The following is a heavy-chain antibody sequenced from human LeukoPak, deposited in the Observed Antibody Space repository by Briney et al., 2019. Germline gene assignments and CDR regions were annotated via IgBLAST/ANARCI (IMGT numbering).Heavy chain of an antibody. Sequence: SVKVSCKASGGTFTSYAISWVRRAPGQGLEWMGGIIPIFGTANYAQKFQGRVTITADESTSTAYMELSSLRSEDTAVYYCASSSGRTAVLRASHLFDIWGQGTMVTVSS. CDR1: GGTFTSYA. CDR2: IIPIFGTA. V-gene: IGHV1-69*01. CDR3: ASSSGRTAVLRASHLFDI. D-gene: IGHD2-15*01. J-gene: IGHJ3*02.